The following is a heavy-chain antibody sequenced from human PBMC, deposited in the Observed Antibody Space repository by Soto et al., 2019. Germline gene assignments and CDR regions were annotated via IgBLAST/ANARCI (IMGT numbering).Heavy chain of an antibody. D-gene: IGHD1-1*01. CDR3: ARDRDWNLDY. Sequence: GASVKVSCKASGYTFSSYGFSWMRQAPGQGLEWMGWIYIDDTKYAQNFQGRVTMTTDTSTSTVYMELRSLRSDDTAVYYCARDRDWNLDYWGQGTPVTVSS. J-gene: IGHJ4*02. CDR1: GYTFSSYG. V-gene: IGHV1-18*01. CDR2: IYIDDT.